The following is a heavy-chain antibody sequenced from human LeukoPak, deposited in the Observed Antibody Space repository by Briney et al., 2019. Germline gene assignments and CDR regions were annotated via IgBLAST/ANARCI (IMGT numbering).Heavy chain of an antibody. J-gene: IGHJ4*02. V-gene: IGHV4-59*08. CDR1: GGSISSYY. CDR2: IYYSGSS. Sequence: SQTLSLTCTVSGGSISSYYWRWIRQPPGKGLEWIGYIYYSGSSYYNPSLKSRVTISVDMSKNQFSLKLRSVTAADTTMYYCARHRITIFGVVYPGVDYWGQGTLVTVSS. CDR3: ARHRITIFGVVYPGVDY. D-gene: IGHD3-3*01.